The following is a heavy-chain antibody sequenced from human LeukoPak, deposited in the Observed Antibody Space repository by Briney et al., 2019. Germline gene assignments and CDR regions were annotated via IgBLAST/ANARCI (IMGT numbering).Heavy chain of an antibody. CDR3: AKFGTYPVHVSYSYYYLDV. D-gene: IGHD1-26*01. Sequence: PSETLSLTCTVSGASISAHYWSWIRQPPGKGLEYIGDVYYTGTTNYNPSLTSRVTMSVDTSKNQFSLRLTSVTAADTAVYYCAKFGTYPVHVSYSYYYLDVWGKGTTVTVSS. CDR1: GASISAHY. V-gene: IGHV4-59*11. CDR2: VYYTGTT. J-gene: IGHJ6*03.